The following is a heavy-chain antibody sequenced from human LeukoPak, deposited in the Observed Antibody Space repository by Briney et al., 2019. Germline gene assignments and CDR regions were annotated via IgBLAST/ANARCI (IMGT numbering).Heavy chain of an antibody. J-gene: IGHJ1*01. CDR3: ACGDGYRFFQP. CDR2: LYLAGNT. Sequence: GGSPRFSCVASGLTIGSRYMNWVRQAPGKGLEWVSALYLAGNTYYADSVRGRFTISRHNFKNTLYLQVNNLRVEDTAIYYCACGDGYRFFQPWGQGTLVAVSS. CDR1: GLTIGSRY. D-gene: IGHD5-24*01. V-gene: IGHV3-53*01.